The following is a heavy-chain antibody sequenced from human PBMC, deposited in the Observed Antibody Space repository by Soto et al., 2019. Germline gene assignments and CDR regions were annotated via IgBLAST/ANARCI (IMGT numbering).Heavy chain of an antibody. CDR1: GGSFFGYE. CDR3: ARASGYSNGWGSYYYYIDV. D-gene: IGHD3-16*01. Sequence: QVQLQQWGAGLLKPSETLSLTCAVYGGSFFGYEWTWIRQPPGMGLEWIGEINPKEVKNRETTSYNPSLRGRAAISVDTSSNQFSLKLTSVTAADTAVYYCARASGYSNGWGSYYYYIDVGARGTTVNVAS. CDR2: INPKEVKNRETT. J-gene: IGHJ6*03. V-gene: IGHV4-34*01.